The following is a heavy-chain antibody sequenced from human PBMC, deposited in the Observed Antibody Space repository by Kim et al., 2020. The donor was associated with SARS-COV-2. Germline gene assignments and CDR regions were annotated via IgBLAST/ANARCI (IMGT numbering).Heavy chain of an antibody. CDR3: ARDLLVGARCYGMDV. CDR2: IWYDGSNK. D-gene: IGHD1-26*01. V-gene: IGHV3-33*01. CDR1: GFTFSSYG. J-gene: IGHJ6*02. Sequence: GGSLRLSCAASGFTFSSYGMHWVRQAPGKGLEWVAVIWYDGSNKYYADSVKGRFTISRDNSKNTLYLQMNSLRAEDTAVYYCARDLLVGARCYGMDVWGQGTTVTVSS.